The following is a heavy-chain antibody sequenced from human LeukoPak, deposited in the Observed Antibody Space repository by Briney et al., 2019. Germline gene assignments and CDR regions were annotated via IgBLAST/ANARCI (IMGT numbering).Heavy chain of an antibody. Sequence: GSLRLSCAASGFTFSSYAMHWVRQAPGKGLEWVAVISYDGSNKYYADPVKGRFTISRDNSKNTLYLQMNSLGAEDTAVYYCARGANDFWSGYYTPRMDVWGQGTTVTVSS. J-gene: IGHJ6*02. D-gene: IGHD3-3*01. CDR3: ARGANDFWSGYYTPRMDV. V-gene: IGHV3-30-3*01. CDR2: ISYDGSNK. CDR1: GFTFSSYA.